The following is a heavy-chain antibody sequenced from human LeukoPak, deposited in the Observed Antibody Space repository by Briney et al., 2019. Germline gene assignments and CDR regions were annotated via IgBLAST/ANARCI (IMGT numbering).Heavy chain of an antibody. CDR2: IYTSGST. D-gene: IGHD2-2*01. CDR1: GGSISSGTYY. J-gene: IGHJ6*03. CDR3: ARQTYLGGGYYYYYMDV. V-gene: IGHV4-61*02. Sequence: PSQTLSLTCTVSGGSISSGTYYWRWLRQPAGKGLEWIGRIYTSGSTNYNPSLKSRVTISVDTSKNQFSLKLTSVTAADTAVYYCARQTYLGGGYYYYYMDVWGKGTTVSVSS.